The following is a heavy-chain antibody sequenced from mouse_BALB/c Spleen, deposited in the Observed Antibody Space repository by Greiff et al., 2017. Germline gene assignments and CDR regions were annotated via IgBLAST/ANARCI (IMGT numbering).Heavy chain of an antibody. J-gene: IGHJ4*01. D-gene: IGHD1-2*01. V-gene: IGHV3-6*02. Sequence: EVQLVESGPGLVKPSQSLSLTCSVTGYSITSGYYWNWIRQFPGNKLEWMGYISYDGSNNYNPSLKNRISITRDTSKNQFFLKLNSVTTEDTATYYCARERGIRYAMDYWGQGTSVTVSS. CDR1: GYSITSGYY. CDR2: ISYDGSN. CDR3: ARERGIRYAMDY.